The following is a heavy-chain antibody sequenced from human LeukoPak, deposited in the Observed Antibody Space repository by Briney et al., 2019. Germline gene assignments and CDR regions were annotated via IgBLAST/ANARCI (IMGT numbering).Heavy chain of an antibody. J-gene: IGHJ4*02. Sequence: GGSLRLSCAASGSAFSSYDINWVRQAPGKGLEWVSYISSGSGTIFYADSVKGRFTISRDNAKNSLFLQMNSLRAEDTAVYYCARGSYCRGGSCHLFDYWGQGTLVTVSS. V-gene: IGHV3-48*01. CDR2: ISSGSGTI. CDR1: GSAFSSYD. D-gene: IGHD2-15*01. CDR3: ARGSYCRGGSCHLFDY.